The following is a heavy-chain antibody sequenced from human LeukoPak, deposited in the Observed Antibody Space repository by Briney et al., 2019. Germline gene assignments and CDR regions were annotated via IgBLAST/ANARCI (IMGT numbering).Heavy chain of an antibody. J-gene: IGHJ6*02. Sequence: GRSLRLSCAASGFTFSSYAMHWVRQAPGKGLEWVAVISYDGSNKYYADSVKGRFTISRDNSKNTLYLQMNSLRAEDTAVCYCARDFSSGWYSYYYYYYGMDVWGQGTTVTVSS. CDR3: ARDFSSGWYSYYYYYYGMDV. D-gene: IGHD6-19*01. V-gene: IGHV3-30*04. CDR2: ISYDGSNK. CDR1: GFTFSSYA.